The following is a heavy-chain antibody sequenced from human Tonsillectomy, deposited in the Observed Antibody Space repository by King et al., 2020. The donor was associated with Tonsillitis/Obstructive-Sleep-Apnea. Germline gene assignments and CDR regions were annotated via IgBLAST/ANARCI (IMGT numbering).Heavy chain of an antibody. D-gene: IGHD6-13*01. CDR3: ARGARSLPSFDY. J-gene: IGHJ4*02. V-gene: IGHV3-11*01. CDR2: ISSVAGSIK. CDR1: GFRFSDYY. Sequence: VQLVESGGGLVKPGESLRLSCAASGFRFSDYYMSWIRQAPGKGLEWVSYISSVAGSIKSYADSVKGRFTISRDNAKSSLWLQMNSLRTEDTAVYYCARGARSLPSFDYWGQGILVTVSS.